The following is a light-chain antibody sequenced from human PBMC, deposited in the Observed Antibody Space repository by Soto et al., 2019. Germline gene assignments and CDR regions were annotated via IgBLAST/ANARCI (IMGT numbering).Light chain of an antibody. J-gene: IGKJ1*01. CDR3: QQSYSTLRT. Sequence: EIVLTQSPATLSLSPGEGATLSCRASQSVSSTFLAWYQHKPGRPPRLLIYGASSRATDIPDRFSGGGSGTDFTLTISSLQPEDFATYYCQQSYSTLRTFGQGTKVDI. CDR2: GAS. V-gene: IGKV3D-20*02. CDR1: QSVSSTF.